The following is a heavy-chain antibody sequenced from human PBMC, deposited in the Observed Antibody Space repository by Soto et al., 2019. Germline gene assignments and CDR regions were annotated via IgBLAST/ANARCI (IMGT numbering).Heavy chain of an antibody. CDR3: ATYDFWSGPLDY. Sequence: LSLTCAVSGGSISSGGYSWSWIRQPPGKGLEWIGYIYHSGSTYYNPSLKSRVPISVDRSKNQFSLKLSSVTAADTAVYYCATYDFWSGPLDYWGQGTRDTVSS. D-gene: IGHD3-3*01. CDR2: IYHSGST. J-gene: IGHJ4*02. CDR1: GGSISSGGYS. V-gene: IGHV4-30-2*01.